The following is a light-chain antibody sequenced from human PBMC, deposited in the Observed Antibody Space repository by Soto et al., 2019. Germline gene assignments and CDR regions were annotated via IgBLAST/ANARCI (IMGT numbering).Light chain of an antibody. CDR3: QQYGSSPIT. CDR1: QSVSSSY. CDR2: GAS. V-gene: IGKV3-20*01. J-gene: IGKJ5*01. Sequence: EIVLTQFSKPLSLSPGERSTLSCMASQSVSSSYLAWYQQKPGQAPRLLIYGASSRATGIPDRFSGSGSGTDFTLTISRLEPEDFAVYYCQQYGSSPITFGQGTRLEIK.